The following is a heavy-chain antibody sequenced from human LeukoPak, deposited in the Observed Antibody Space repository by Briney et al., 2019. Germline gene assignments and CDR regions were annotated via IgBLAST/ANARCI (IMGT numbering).Heavy chain of an antibody. V-gene: IGHV3-23*01. CDR2: ISGGGVTT. D-gene: IGHD4-17*01. CDR3: ANEIRPNDY. J-gene: IGHJ4*02. Sequence: GGSLRLSCVGSGFTSIAYALTWARQAPGKGLEWVSGISGGGVTTYYADSVKGRFTISRDNSKNTLYLQMNSLRAEDTAVYYCANEIRPNDYWGQGTQVTVSS. CDR1: GFTSIAYA.